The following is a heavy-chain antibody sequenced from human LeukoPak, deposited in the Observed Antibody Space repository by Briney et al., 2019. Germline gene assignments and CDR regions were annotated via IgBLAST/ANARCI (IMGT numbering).Heavy chain of an antibody. CDR1: GFAFSRYG. D-gene: IGHD3-10*01. V-gene: IGHV3-30*02. CDR3: AKGVGGSANYYYMDV. J-gene: IGHJ6*03. Sequence: GGSLRLSCAASGFAFSRYGMHWVRQAPGKGLEWVAFIPYDGSNKYYTDSVKGRFTISRDNSKNTLYLQMNSLRDEDTAVYYCAKGVGGSANYYYMDVWGKGTTVTVSS. CDR2: IPYDGSNK.